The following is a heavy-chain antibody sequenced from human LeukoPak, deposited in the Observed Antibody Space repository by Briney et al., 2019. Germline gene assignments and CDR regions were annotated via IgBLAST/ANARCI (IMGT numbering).Heavy chain of an antibody. CDR3: ASLYGDRRLAADENDY. CDR1: GGSINNGDYY. V-gene: IGHV4-31*02. J-gene: IGHJ4*02. Sequence: PSETLSLTCSVSGGSINNGDYYWSWIRQPPGKGLEWIGYIYYSGSTYYNPSLKSRVTISVDTSKNQFSLKLSSVTAADTAVYYCASLYGDRRLAADENDYWGQGTLVTVSS. D-gene: IGHD4-17*01. CDR2: IYYSGST.